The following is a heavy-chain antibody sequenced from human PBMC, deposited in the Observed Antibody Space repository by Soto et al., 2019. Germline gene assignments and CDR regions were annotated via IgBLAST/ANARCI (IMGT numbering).Heavy chain of an antibody. CDR3: ARRRDSSADFDW. J-gene: IGHJ4*02. CDR2: IKRDGSEK. V-gene: IGHV3-7*01. Sequence: PVGSLRLSCAASGFTFSSYWMSWFRQAPGKGLEWVANIKRDGSEKYYVDSVKGRFTVSRDNAKNSLYLQMNSLRAEDTAVYYCARRRDSSADFDWWGQGTQVTVS. D-gene: IGHD6-19*01. CDR1: GFTFSSYW.